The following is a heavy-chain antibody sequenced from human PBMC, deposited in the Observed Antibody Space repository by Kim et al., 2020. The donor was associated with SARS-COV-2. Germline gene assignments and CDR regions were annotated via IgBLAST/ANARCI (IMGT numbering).Heavy chain of an antibody. D-gene: IGHD2-15*01. CDR3: ARWSPWGLVVAAPQYGMDV. CDR1: GYTFTSYY. CDR2: INPSGGST. V-gene: IGHV1-46*01. Sequence: ASVKVSCKASGYTFTSYYMHWVRQAPGQGLEWMGIINPSGGSTSYAQKFQGRVTMTRDTSTSTVYMELSSLRSEDTAVYYCARWSPWGLVVAAPQYGMDVWGQGTTVTVSS. J-gene: IGHJ6*02.